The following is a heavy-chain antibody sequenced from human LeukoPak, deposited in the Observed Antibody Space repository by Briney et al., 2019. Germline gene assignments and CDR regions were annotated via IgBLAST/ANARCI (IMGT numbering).Heavy chain of an antibody. CDR1: GFTFSSYW. CDR3: ARDHGIDNWFDP. CDR2: IKQDGSEK. V-gene: IGHV3-7*01. Sequence: PGGSLRLPCAASGFTFSSYWMSWVRQAPGKGLXXVANIKQDGSEKYYVDSGKGRFTISRDNAKNSLYLQMNSLRAEDTAVYYCARDHGIDNWFDPWGQGTLVTVSS. D-gene: IGHD1-14*01. J-gene: IGHJ5*02.